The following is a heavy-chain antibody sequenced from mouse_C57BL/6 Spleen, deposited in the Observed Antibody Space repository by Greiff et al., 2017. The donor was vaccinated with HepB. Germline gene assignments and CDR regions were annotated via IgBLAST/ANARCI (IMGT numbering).Heavy chain of an antibody. CDR3: ARDGSSYYFDY. Sequence: VQLQQSGAELARPGASVKLSCKASGYTFTSYGISWVKQRTGQGLEWIGEIYPRSGNTYYNEKFKGKATLTADKSSSTVYMELRSLTSEDSAVYFCARDGSSYYFDYWGQGTTLTVSS. CDR1: GYTFTSYG. J-gene: IGHJ2*01. CDR2: IYPRSGNT. D-gene: IGHD1-1*01. V-gene: IGHV1-81*01.